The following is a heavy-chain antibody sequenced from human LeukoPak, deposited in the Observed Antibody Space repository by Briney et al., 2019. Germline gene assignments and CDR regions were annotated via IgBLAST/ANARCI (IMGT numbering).Heavy chain of an antibody. CDR1: GFTFSSYG. J-gene: IGHJ4*02. CDR2: ISGSGGST. V-gene: IGHV3-23*01. D-gene: IGHD3/OR15-3a*01. Sequence: GGSLRLSCAASGFTFSSYGMSWVRQAPGKGLECVSSISGSGGSTNHADPVKGRFTISRDNSKNTLYLQMNSLRAEDTAVYYCAKVWTAYSDDYFDYWGQGTLVTVSS. CDR3: AKVWTAYSDDYFDY.